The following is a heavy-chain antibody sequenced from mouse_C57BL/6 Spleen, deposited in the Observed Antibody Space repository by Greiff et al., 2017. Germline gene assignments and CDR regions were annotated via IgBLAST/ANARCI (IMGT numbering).Heavy chain of an antibody. Sequence: VKLQQPGAELVKPGASVKMSCKASGYTFTSYWITWVKQRPGQGLEWIGDIYPGSGSTNYNEKLKSKATLTVDTSSSTAYMQLSSLTSEYSAVYYCARNHYGSSYTDWYFDVWGTGTTGTVSS. J-gene: IGHJ1*03. CDR2: IYPGSGST. CDR3: ARNHYGSSYTDWYFDV. CDR1: GYTFTSYW. V-gene: IGHV1-55*01. D-gene: IGHD1-1*01.